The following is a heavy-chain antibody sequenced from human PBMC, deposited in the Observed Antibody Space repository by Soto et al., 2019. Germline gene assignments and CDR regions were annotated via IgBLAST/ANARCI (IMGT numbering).Heavy chain of an antibody. Sequence: GSLRLSCAASGFTFTRYSMNWVRQAPGKGLEWVSSISSTTNYMYYADSMKGRFTVSRDNAKNSVYLEMNSLSAEDTAVYYCARESEDLTSNFDYWGQGTLVTVSS. J-gene: IGHJ4*02. CDR1: GFTFTRYS. CDR2: ISSTTNYM. V-gene: IGHV3-21*01. CDR3: ARESEDLTSNFDY.